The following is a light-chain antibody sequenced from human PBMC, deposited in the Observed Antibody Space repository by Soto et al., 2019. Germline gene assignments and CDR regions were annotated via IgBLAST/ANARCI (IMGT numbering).Light chain of an antibody. Sequence: EIVLTQSPATLSLSPGEIATLSCRASQSVSSYLAWYQQRPGQAPRRLIYDVSNGATGIPARFSGSGSGTDVTLTISSREPEDFAVYYCQQSSDWPLTFGGGTKVEIK. J-gene: IGKJ4*01. CDR2: DVS. CDR1: QSVSSY. V-gene: IGKV3-11*01. CDR3: QQSSDWPLT.